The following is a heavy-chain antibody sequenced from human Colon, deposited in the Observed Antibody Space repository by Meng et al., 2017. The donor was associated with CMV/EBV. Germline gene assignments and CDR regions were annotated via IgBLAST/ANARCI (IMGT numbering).Heavy chain of an antibody. CDR2: VNSDGSRI. D-gene: IGHD3-10*01. CDR3: TRLLWFGEFDS. Sequence: GGSLRLSCAVSGFSFTNYWMHWVRHAPGKGLDWVARVNSDGSRISYADSVKGRFTISRDEATNTLFLQMNSLRVEDTAVYYCTRLLWFGEFDSWGQGTLVTVSS. J-gene: IGHJ4*02. V-gene: IGHV3-74*01. CDR1: GFSFTNYW.